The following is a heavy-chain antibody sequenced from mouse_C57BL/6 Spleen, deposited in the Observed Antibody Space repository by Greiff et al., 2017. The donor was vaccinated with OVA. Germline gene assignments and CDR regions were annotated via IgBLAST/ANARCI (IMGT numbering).Heavy chain of an antibody. CDR3: TRGPGGSRAFDY. CDR1: GYTFTDYE. J-gene: IGHJ2*01. Sequence: VQLQQSGAELVRPGASVTLSCKASGYTFTDYEMHWVKQTPVHGLEWIGAIDPETGGTAYNQKFKGKAILTADKSSSTAYMELRSLTSEDSAVYYCTRGPGGSRAFDYWGQGTTLTVSS. CDR2: IDPETGGT. V-gene: IGHV1-15*01. D-gene: IGHD1-1*01.